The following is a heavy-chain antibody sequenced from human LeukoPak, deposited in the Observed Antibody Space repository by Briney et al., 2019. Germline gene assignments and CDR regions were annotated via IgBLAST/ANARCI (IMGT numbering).Heavy chain of an antibody. D-gene: IGHD1-26*01. V-gene: IGHV4-31*03. CDR1: GGSISSGGYY. CDR3: ARVRNIREGYYFDY. J-gene: IGHJ4*02. Sequence: SETLSLTCTVSGGSISSGGYYWSWIRQHPGKGLEWIGYIYYSGSTYYNPSLKSRVTISVDTSKNQFSLKLSSVTAADTAVYYCARVRNIREGYYFDYWGQGTLVTVSS. CDR2: IYYSGST.